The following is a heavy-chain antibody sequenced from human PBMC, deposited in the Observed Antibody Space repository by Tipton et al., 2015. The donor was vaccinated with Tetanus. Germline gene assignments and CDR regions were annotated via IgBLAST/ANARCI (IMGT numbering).Heavy chain of an antibody. D-gene: IGHD4-17*01. CDR2: IYYSGSS. CDR3: ARPSTTVTPRAFDV. V-gene: IGHV4-39*01. Sequence: LRLSCTVSGGSISSGTFYWDWIRQPPGKGLEWIGSIYYSGSSYYNPSLESRVTISLDTSKNRFSLKLTSVTAADAAVYYCARPSTTVTPRAFDVWGQGTMVTVSS. J-gene: IGHJ3*01. CDR1: GGSISSGTFY.